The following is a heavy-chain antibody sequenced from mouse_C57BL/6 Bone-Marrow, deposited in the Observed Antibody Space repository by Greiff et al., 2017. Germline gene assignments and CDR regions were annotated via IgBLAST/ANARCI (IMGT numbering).Heavy chain of an antibody. CDR2: IGPNSGGT. CDR3: ARWTMADFDY. V-gene: IGHV1-72*01. Sequence: QVQLLQPGAELVKPGASVKLSCTASGYTFTSYWMHWVQQRPGRGLEWIGRIGPNSGGTKYTEKFKSQATLTVDKPSSTSYMQPSSLTSDSSTVYYCARWTMADFDYWGQGTTLTVSS. CDR1: GYTFTSYW. D-gene: IGHD1-1*02. J-gene: IGHJ2*01.